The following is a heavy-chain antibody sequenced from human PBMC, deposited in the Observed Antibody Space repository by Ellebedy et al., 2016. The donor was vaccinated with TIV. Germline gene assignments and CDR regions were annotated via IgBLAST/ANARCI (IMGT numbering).Heavy chain of an antibody. CDR1: GYTFTSYD. CDR2: MNPNSGNT. V-gene: IGHV1-8*01. CDR3: ATNYYGSSGYRFRYFYYGMDV. J-gene: IGHJ6*02. Sequence: ASVKVSXXASGYTFTSYDINWVRQATGQGLEWMGWMNPNSGNTGYAQKFQGRVTMTRNTSISTAYMELSSLRSEDTAVYYCATNYYGSSGYRFRYFYYGMDVWGLGTTVTVSS. D-gene: IGHD3-22*01.